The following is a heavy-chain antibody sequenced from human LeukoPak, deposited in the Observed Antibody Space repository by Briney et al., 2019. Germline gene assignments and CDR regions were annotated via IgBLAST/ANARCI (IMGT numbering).Heavy chain of an antibody. V-gene: IGHV1-8*01. CDR3: AITSPLCDYAGPGAFDI. Sequence: ASVKVSCKASGYTFTSYDINWVRQATGQGLEWMGWMNPNSGNTGYAQKFQGRVTMTRNTSISTAYMELSSLRSEDTAVYYCAITSPLCDYAGPGAFDIWGQGTMVTVSS. J-gene: IGHJ3*02. CDR1: GYTFTSYD. CDR2: MNPNSGNT. D-gene: IGHD4-17*01.